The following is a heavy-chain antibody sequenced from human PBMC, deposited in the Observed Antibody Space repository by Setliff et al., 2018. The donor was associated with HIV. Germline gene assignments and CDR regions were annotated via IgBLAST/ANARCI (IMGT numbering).Heavy chain of an antibody. V-gene: IGHV1-18*01. Sequence: ASVKVSCKASGYTFTTYDITWVRQAPGQGLEWLGWISPYNGHTNFAQRFEGRLTMTTETSTNTAYMELRSLRSDDTAVYYCAIDGLSYNILPGSIAYFHSGMDVWGQGTTVTVSS. J-gene: IGHJ6*02. D-gene: IGHD3-9*01. CDR3: AIDGLSYNILPGSIAYFHSGMDV. CDR1: GYTFTTYD. CDR2: ISPYNGHT.